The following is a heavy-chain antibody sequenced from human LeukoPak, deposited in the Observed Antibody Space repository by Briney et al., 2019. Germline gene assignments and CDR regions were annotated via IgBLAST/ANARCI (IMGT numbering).Heavy chain of an antibody. Sequence: PGGSLRLSCAASGFTFSSYAMSWARQAPGKGLEWVSAISGSGGSTYYADSVKGRFTISRDNSKNTLYQQMNSLRAEDTAVYYCAKFVVVPAAKDYFDYWGQGTLVTVSS. CDR1: GFTFSSYA. CDR2: ISGSGGST. CDR3: AKFVVVPAAKDYFDY. J-gene: IGHJ4*02. D-gene: IGHD2-2*01. V-gene: IGHV3-23*01.